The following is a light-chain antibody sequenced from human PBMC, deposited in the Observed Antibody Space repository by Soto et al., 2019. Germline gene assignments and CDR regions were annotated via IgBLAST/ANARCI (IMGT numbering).Light chain of an antibody. CDR2: WAS. Sequence: DIVMTQSPDSLSVSLGERAVINCKSSHSIFYSSNNKNYLVWYQQKSGQPPKMLIYWASTRESGVPDRFNGSGSGTDFTLTISNLQAEDVAVYFCQQYFNTPRTFGQGTKVDIK. V-gene: IGKV4-1*01. CDR3: QQYFNTPRT. J-gene: IGKJ1*01. CDR1: HSIFYSSNNKNY.